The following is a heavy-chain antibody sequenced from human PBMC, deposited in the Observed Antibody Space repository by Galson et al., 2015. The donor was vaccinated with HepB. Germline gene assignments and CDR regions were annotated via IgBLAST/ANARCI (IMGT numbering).Heavy chain of an antibody. CDR3: ARDLSGSGRSDV. CDR1: GFTFSDYY. J-gene: IGHJ6*02. D-gene: IGHD3-10*01. CDR2: IKSRGSTI. Sequence: SLRLSCAASGFTFSDYYMSWIRQAPGKGLEWVSYIKSRGSTIYYADSAKGRFTISRDNAKNSVYLQMNSLRAEVTAVYYCARDLSGSGRSDVWGQGTTVTVSS. V-gene: IGHV3-11*01.